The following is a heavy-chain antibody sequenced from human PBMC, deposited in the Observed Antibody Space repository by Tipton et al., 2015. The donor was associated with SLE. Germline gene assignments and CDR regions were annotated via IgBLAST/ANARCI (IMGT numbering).Heavy chain of an antibody. CDR3: ASRYPSPHSESSLTIPGDTYKTLFPIAWSFGTAADTAVFYCARHGGQQLNRNGFDF. V-gene: IGHV4-39*01. D-gene: IGHD1-1*01. CDR2: IYYSGST. CDR1: GGSISSSSYY. J-gene: IGHJ4*02. Sequence: TLSLTCTVSGGSISSSSYYWGWIRQPPGKGLEWIGSIYYSGSTYYTPSLKSRVSISVDTSKNQFSLRLNSVTAADTAGFYCASRYPSPHSESSLTIPGDTYKTLFPIAWSFGTAADTAVFYCARHGGQQLNRNGFDFWGQRTLVTVSA.